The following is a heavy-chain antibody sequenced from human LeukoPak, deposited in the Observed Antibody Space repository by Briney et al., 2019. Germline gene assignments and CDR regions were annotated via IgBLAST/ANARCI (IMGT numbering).Heavy chain of an antibody. Sequence: GGSLRLSCAASGLTFSNYAMTWVRQAPGRGLEWVSALSDSSGSTYYADSVKGRFTISRDNSKNTLYLQMNSLRAEDTAVYYCAKGGAVAGPHYYNMDVWGQGTTVTVSS. CDR1: GLTFSNYA. V-gene: IGHV3-23*01. CDR3: AKGGAVAGPHYYNMDV. D-gene: IGHD6-19*01. J-gene: IGHJ6*02. CDR2: LSDSSGST.